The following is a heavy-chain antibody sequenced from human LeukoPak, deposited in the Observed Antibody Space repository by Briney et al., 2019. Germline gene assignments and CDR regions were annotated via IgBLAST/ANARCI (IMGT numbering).Heavy chain of an antibody. D-gene: IGHD4-23*01. CDR3: AREWPSGGKDY. CDR1: GFTFSTYS. Sequence: PGGSLRLSYAASGFTFSTYSIHWVRQAPGEGLEWVAVISYDGSKKYYADSVKGRFTISRDNSKNTLDLQMNSLRVEDTAVYYCAREWPSGGKDYWGQGTLVTVSS. CDR2: ISYDGSKK. J-gene: IGHJ4*02. V-gene: IGHV3-30*04.